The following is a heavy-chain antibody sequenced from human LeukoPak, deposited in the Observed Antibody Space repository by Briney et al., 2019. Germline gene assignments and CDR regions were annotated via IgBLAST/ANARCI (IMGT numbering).Heavy chain of an antibody. CDR1: GGSISSSTYY. V-gene: IGHV4-39*01. D-gene: IGHD3-22*01. Sequence: SETLSLTCTVSGGSISSSTYYWGWIRQPPGKGLEWIESIYYSGSTYYNPSLKSRVTISVDTSKNQFSLKLSSVTAADTAVYYCAQSVNYYDSSGSIDIWGQGTMVTVSS. CDR2: IYYSGST. CDR3: AQSVNYYDSSGSIDI. J-gene: IGHJ3*02.